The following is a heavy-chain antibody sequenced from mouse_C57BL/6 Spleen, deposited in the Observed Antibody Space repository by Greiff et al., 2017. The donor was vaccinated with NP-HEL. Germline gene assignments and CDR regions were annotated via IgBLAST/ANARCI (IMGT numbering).Heavy chain of an antibody. CDR2: IYPGDGDT. CDR3: ARSLRWDY. J-gene: IGHJ2*01. V-gene: IGHV1-82*01. CDR1: GYAFSSSW. Sequence: QVQLQQSGPELVKPGASVKISCKASGYAFSSSWMNWVKQRPGKGLEWIGRIYPGDGDTNYNGKFKGKATLTADKSSSTAYMQLSSLTSEDSAVYFCARSLRWDYWGQGTTLTVSS.